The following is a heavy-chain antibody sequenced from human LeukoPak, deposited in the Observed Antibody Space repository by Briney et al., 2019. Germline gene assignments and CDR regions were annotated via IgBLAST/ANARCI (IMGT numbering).Heavy chain of an antibody. J-gene: IGHJ5*02. CDR3: ARGTTVTTPNWFDP. D-gene: IGHD4-17*01. CDR2: INHSGST. CDR1: GGSFSGYY. Sequence: SETLSLTCAVYGGSFSGYYWSWIRQPPGKGLEWIGEINHSGSTNYNPSLKSRVTISVDTSKNQFSLKLSSVTAADTAVYYCARGTTVTTPNWFDPWGQGTPVTVSS. V-gene: IGHV4-34*01.